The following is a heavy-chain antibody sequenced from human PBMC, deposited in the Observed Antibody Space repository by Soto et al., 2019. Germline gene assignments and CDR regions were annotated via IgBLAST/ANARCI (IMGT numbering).Heavy chain of an antibody. CDR1: GFTFSSYG. J-gene: IGHJ6*02. CDR2: ISYDGSNK. V-gene: IGHV3-30*18. D-gene: IGHD1-26*01. CDR3: AKGGTSGSYLSYYGMDV. Sequence: PWGSLRLSCAASGFTFSSYGMHWVRKDTGKGQEREVVISYDGSNKYYADSVKGRFTISRDNSKNTLYLQMNSLRAEDTAVYYCAKGGTSGSYLSYYGMDVWGQGTTVTVSS.